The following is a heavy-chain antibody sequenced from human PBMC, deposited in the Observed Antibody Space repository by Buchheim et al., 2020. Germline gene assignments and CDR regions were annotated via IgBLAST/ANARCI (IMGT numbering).Heavy chain of an antibody. CDR3: ARDGRYLNWFDP. V-gene: IGHV4-34*01. CDR1: GGSFSGYY. CDR2: INHSGST. J-gene: IGHJ5*02. D-gene: IGHD3-9*01. Sequence: QVQLQQWGAGLLKPSETLSLTCAVYGGSFSGYYWSWIRQPPGKGLEWIGEINHSGSTNYNPSLKSRVTITVEPSKNQVSLKLSSVTAADTAVYYCARDGRYLNWFDPWGQGTL.